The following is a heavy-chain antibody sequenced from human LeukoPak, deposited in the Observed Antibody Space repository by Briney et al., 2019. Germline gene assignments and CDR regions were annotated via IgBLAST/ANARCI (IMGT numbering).Heavy chain of an antibody. CDR2: MYNRGST. V-gene: IGHV4-59*01. Sequence: PSETLSLTCTVSGDPISNYYWSWIRQSPGKELEWIGYMYNRGSTIYNPSLKSRVTISTDTSKNQFSLRLISVTAADTAVYYCARAEKAVTGTLDSWGQGTLITVSS. J-gene: IGHJ4*02. CDR3: ARAEKAVTGTLDS. D-gene: IGHD6-19*01. CDR1: GDPISNYY.